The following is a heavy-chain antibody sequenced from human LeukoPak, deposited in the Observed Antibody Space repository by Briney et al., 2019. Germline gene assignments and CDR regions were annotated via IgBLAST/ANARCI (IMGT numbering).Heavy chain of an antibody. J-gene: IGHJ3*02. CDR2: IIPILGIA. CDR1: GGTFSSYA. D-gene: IGHD3-22*01. CDR3: ARSLGRITMIVVIAGAVDI. V-gene: IGHV1-69*04. Sequence: GASVKVSCKASGGTFSSYAISWVRQAPGQVLEWMGRIIPILGIANYAQKFQGRVTITADKSTSTAYMELSSLRSEDTAVYYCARSLGRITMIVVIAGAVDIWGQGTMVTVSS.